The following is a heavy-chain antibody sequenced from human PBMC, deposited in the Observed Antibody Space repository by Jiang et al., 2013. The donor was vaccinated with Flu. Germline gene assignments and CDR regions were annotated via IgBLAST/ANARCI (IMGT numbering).Heavy chain of an antibody. Sequence: GLVKPSQTLSLTCTVSGGSISSGDYYWSWIRQYPGKGLEWIGYIYYRGDTYYNPSLKSRVTMALDTSENQFSLILNSVTAADTAVYYCGQYDRFGYHVVYWGQGILVTVSS. V-gene: IGHV4-31*03. J-gene: IGHJ4*02. D-gene: IGHD3-22*01. CDR2: IYYRGDT. CDR3: GQYDRFGYHVVY. CDR1: GGSISSGDYY.